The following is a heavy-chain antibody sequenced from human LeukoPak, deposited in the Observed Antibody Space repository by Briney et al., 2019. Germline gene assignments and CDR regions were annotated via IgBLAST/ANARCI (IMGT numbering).Heavy chain of an antibody. CDR2: IYNSGST. CDR1: GDSISTNH. J-gene: IGHJ4*02. CDR3: ARVGEAAVTLGCFDY. D-gene: IGHD6-13*01. V-gene: IGHV4-59*01. Sequence: TSETLSLTCSVSGDSISTNHWSWIRQPPGKGLEWIGYIYNSGSTNYNPSLKSRVTISADTSKNQYSLKLSSVTAADTGVYYCARVGEAAVTLGCFDYWGQGTLVTVSS.